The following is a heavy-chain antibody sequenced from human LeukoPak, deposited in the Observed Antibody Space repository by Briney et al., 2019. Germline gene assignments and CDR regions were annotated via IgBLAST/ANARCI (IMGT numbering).Heavy chain of an antibody. CDR2: ISGTGGST. CDR3: AKVRTSGYHRDALDV. V-gene: IGHV3-23*01. D-gene: IGHD3-22*01. Sequence: PGGSLRLSCAASGFTFGAYAMTWVRQAPGKGLEWVSGISGTGGSTYYADSVKGRLTISRDNSRNTLYLQMNSLRADATAVYYCAKVRTSGYHRDALDVWGQGTLVTVSS. CDR1: GFTFGAYA. J-gene: IGHJ3*01.